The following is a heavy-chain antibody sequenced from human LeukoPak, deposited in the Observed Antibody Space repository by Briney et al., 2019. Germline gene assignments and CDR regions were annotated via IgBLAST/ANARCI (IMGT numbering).Heavy chain of an antibody. Sequence: PSETLSLTCAVYGGSFSGYYWSWIRQPPGKGLEWIGEINHSGSTNYNPSLKSRVTISVDTSKNQFSLKLSSVTAADTAVYYCARAPPHSSGWYGRGHWFDAWGQGTLVTVFS. CDR3: ARAPPHSSGWYGRGHWFDA. CDR2: INHSGST. J-gene: IGHJ5*02. V-gene: IGHV4-34*01. D-gene: IGHD6-19*01. CDR1: GGSFSGYY.